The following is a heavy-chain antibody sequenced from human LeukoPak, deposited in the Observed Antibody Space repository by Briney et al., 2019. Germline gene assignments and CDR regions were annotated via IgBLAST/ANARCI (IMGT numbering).Heavy chain of an antibody. D-gene: IGHD1-14*01. CDR1: GFSFSDYP. Sequence: GRSRRLSCTASGFSFSDYPIYWVRQAPGEGLEWVAVISYDASNAFYEDSVRGRFTISRDNAKNTVYLQMDSVKSDDTAVYYCARSPGFPFGQMDVWGKGTMVIVSS. CDR2: ISYDASNA. V-gene: IGHV3-30*04. CDR3: ARSPGFPFGQMDV. J-gene: IGHJ6*04.